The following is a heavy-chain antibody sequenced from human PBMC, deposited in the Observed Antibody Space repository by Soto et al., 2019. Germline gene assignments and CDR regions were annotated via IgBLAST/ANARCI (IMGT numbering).Heavy chain of an antibody. V-gene: IGHV3-30-3*01. Sequence: QVQLVESGGGVVQPGRSLRLSCAASGFTFSSYAMHWVRQAPGKGLEWVAVISYDGSNKYYADSVKGRFTISRDNSKNTLYLQMNRLRAEDTAVYYCARDMVTTYGMDVWGQGTTVTVSS. CDR1: GFTFSSYA. D-gene: IGHD4-17*01. CDR3: ARDMVTTYGMDV. CDR2: ISYDGSNK. J-gene: IGHJ6*02.